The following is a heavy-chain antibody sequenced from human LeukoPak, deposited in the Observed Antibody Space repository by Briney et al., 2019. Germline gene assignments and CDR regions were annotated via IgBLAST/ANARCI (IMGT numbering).Heavy chain of an antibody. D-gene: IGHD2-15*01. J-gene: IGHJ4*02. CDR1: GFSLSSYA. CDR3: AKAPVTSCRGAFCYPFDS. CDR2: TSSSDAGK. V-gene: IGHV3-23*01. Sequence: AGSLRLSSTVSGFSLSSYALSWVRRAPGKGLEWVSATSSSDAGKYYADSVRGRFTISRDNSRNTMYLQMNSLRVEDAAVYYCAKAPVTSCRGAFCYPFDSWGQGTLVTVSS.